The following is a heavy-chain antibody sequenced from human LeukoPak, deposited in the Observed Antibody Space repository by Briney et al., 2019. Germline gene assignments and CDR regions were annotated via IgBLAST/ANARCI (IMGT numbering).Heavy chain of an antibody. J-gene: IGHJ4*02. D-gene: IGHD2-21*02. V-gene: IGHV3-49*04. CDR1: GFTFGDYA. CDR2: VRSKAYGGTT. CDR3: QVTATNFDY. Sequence: GGSLRLSCTASGFTFGDYAMSWVRQAPGKGLEWVGFVRSKAYGGTTEYAASVKGRFTISRDDSKSIAYLQMNSLKTEDTAVYYCQVTATNFDYWGQGTLVTVSS.